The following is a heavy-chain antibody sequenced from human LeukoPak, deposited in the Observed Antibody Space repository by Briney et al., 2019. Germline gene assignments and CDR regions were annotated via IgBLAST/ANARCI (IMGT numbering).Heavy chain of an antibody. D-gene: IGHD3-10*01. CDR1: GGSIKSYY. J-gene: IGHJ5*02. CDR2: ISYSGST. Sequence: SETLSLTCTVSGGSIKSYYWSWIRQPPGKGLEWIGYISYSGSTNYNPSLKSRVSMSVDTSKNQFSLKLSSVTAADTAVYYCARHPEWEREAGSTWGQGTLVTVSS. V-gene: IGHV4-59*08. CDR3: ARHPEWEREAGST.